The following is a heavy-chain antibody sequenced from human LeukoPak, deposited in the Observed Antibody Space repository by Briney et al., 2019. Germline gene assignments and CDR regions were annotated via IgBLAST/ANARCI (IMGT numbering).Heavy chain of an antibody. V-gene: IGHV4-34*01. CDR2: INHSGST. D-gene: IGHD1-1*01. CDR1: GGSFSGYY. J-gene: IGHJ4*02. Sequence: SSETLSLTCAVYGGSFSGYYWSWIRQPPGKGLEWIGEINHSGSTNYNPSLKSRVTISVDTSKNQFSLKLSSVTAADTAVYYCARTPAWNDKRAFRYWGQGTLVTVSS. CDR3: ARTPAWNDKRAFRY.